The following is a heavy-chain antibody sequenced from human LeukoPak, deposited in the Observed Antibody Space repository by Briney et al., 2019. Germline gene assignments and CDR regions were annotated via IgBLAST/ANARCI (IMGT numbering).Heavy chain of an antibody. Sequence: GGSLRLSCAASGFTLSSYSMNWVRQAPGKGLGWVSSISSSSSYIYYADSVKGRFTISRDNAKNSLYLQMNSLRAEDTAVYYCARVRKQLVRKAVAGCFDYWGQGTLVTVSS. D-gene: IGHD6-19*01. CDR1: GFTLSSYS. V-gene: IGHV3-21*01. J-gene: IGHJ4*02. CDR2: ISSSSSYI. CDR3: ARVRKQLVRKAVAGCFDY.